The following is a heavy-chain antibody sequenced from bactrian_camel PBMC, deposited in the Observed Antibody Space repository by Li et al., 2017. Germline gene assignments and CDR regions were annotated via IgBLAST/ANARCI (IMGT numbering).Heavy chain of an antibody. CDR1: GYLYGGNC. CDR3: AAGTRRVGGYCPIGEAMFDY. Sequence: DVQLVESGGGSVQAGGSLTLSCAVSGYLYGGNCLGWTRQAPGKEREGVAAIYTFGGTTYYAESVKGRFIISQDNAKSTIYLQMNSLKPGDTGMYYCAAGTRRVGGYCPIGEAMFDYWGQGTQVTVS. V-gene: IGHV3S31*01. J-gene: IGHJ4*01. CDR2: IYTFGGTT. D-gene: IGHD2*01.